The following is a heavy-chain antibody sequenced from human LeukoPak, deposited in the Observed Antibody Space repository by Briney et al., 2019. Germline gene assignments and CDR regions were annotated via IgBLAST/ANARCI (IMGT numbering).Heavy chain of an antibody. Sequence: PGGSLRLSCAASGFTFSSSALSWVRQAPGKGLEWVSTISVSGVGAYYADSVKGRFTISRDTSKNTLYLQMNSLRAEDTALYYCAKEWVPQYQPHYDYWGQGTLVTVSS. J-gene: IGHJ4*02. CDR2: ISVSGVGA. CDR3: AKEWVPQYQPHYDY. D-gene: IGHD2-2*01. V-gene: IGHV3-23*01. CDR1: GFTFSSSA.